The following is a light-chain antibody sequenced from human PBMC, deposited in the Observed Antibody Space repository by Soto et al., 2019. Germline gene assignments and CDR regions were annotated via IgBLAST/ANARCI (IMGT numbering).Light chain of an antibody. CDR3: QQYASSPLT. CDR1: RSVSSSF. V-gene: IGKV3-20*01. Sequence: IGVTHSPGTLSLSTGERDTISCRVSRSVSSSFLAWYQQKVGHAPRLLIYGASSRATGIPDRFSGSGSGTDFTLTISSLQPEDFAVYYCQQYASSPLTFGQGTRLEIK. CDR2: GAS. J-gene: IGKJ5*01.